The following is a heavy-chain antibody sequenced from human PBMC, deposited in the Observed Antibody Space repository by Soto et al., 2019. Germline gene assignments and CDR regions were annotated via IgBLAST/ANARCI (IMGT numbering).Heavy chain of an antibody. D-gene: IGHD2-2*01. CDR3: ASHGVVVPAAPFDY. V-gene: IGHV1-69*13. CDR1: GGTFSSYA. CDR2: IIPIFGTA. J-gene: IGHJ4*02. Sequence: SVKVSCKASGGTFSSYAISWVRQAPGQGLEWMGGIIPIFGTANYAQKFQGRVTITADESTSTAYMELSSLRSEDTAVYYCASHGVVVPAAPFDYWGQGTLVTVSS.